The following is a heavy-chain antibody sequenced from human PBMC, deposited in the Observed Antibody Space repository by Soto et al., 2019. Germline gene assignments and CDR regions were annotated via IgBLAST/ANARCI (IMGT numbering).Heavy chain of an antibody. D-gene: IGHD3-10*01. CDR2: INHSGST. V-gene: IGHV4-34*01. Sequence: SETLSLTCAVYGGSFSGYYWSWIRQPPGKGLEWIGEINHSGSTNYNPSLKSRVTISVDTSKNQFSLKLSSVTAADTAVYYCARGRYYGSGSYYKNYYYYGMDVWGQGTTVTVSS. CDR1: GGSFSGYY. J-gene: IGHJ6*02. CDR3: ARGRYYGSGSYYKNYYYYGMDV.